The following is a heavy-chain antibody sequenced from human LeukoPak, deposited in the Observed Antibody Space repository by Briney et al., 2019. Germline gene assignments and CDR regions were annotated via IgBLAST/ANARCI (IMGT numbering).Heavy chain of an antibody. CDR3: ARETHYYDSSGPFDY. D-gene: IGHD3-22*01. V-gene: IGHV4-34*01. CDR1: GGSISSYY. CDR2: INHSGST. Sequence: SETLSLTCTVSGGSISSYYWSWIRQPAGKGLEWIGEINHSGSTNYNPSLKSRVTISVDTSKNQFSLKLSSVTAADTAVYYCARETHYYDSSGPFDYWGQGTLVTVSS. J-gene: IGHJ4*02.